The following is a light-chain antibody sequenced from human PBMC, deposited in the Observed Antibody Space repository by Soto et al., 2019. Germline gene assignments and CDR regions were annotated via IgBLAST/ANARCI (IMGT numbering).Light chain of an antibody. Sequence: QSVLTQPASVSGSPGQSITISCTGTSSDVGAYNYVSWYQQHPGKAPKLMIYEVDNRPSGVSNRFSGSKSGTTASLTISGLQAEDEADYYCSSYTTSTTPVLFGGGTKLPVL. CDR3: SSYTTSTTPVL. CDR2: EVD. J-gene: IGLJ2*01. CDR1: SSDVGAYNY. V-gene: IGLV2-14*03.